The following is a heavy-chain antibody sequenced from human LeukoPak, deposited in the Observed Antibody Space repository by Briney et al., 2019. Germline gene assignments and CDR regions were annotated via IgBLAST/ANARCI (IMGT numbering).Heavy chain of an antibody. V-gene: IGHV3-74*01. D-gene: IGHD1-26*01. J-gene: IGHJ5*02. CDR3: ARVRSGSYNWFDP. Sequence: SRINTDGSTTRYADPLKGRFTISRDNAKNTLFLQMNSLRAEDTAVYYCARVRSGSYNWFDPWGQGTLVTVSS. CDR2: INTDGSTT.